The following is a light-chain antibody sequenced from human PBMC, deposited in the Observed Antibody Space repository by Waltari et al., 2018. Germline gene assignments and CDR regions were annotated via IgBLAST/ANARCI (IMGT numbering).Light chain of an antibody. V-gene: IGLV2-11*01. Sequence: QSALTQPRSVSGSPGQSVTISCTGTSSDVGGYNYVSWYQQHPGKAPKLMIYDVSKRPSGAPDRFSGSKSGNTASLTISGLQAEDEADYYCFSYAGSYTWVFGGGTKLTVL. J-gene: IGLJ3*02. CDR2: DVS. CDR1: SSDVGGYNY. CDR3: FSYAGSYTWV.